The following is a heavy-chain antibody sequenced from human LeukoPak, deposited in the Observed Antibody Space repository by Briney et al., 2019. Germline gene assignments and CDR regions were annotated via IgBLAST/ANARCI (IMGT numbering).Heavy chain of an antibody. CDR3: TRNRGTDY. CDR1: GFPFSNYW. Sequence: GGSLRLSCAATGFPFSNYWMNWVRQAPGKGLEWVANIKEDGSEKIYVDSVKGRFTISRDNSKNSLYLQINNLRAEDTAVYYCTRNRGTDYWGQGTLVTVSS. J-gene: IGHJ4*02. V-gene: IGHV3-7*01. D-gene: IGHD1-1*01. CDR2: IKEDGSEK.